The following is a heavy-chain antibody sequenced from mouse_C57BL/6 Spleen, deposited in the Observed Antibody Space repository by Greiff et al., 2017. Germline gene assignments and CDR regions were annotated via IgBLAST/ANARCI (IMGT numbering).Heavy chain of an antibody. J-gene: IGHJ2*01. CDR3: ARYLTTVVATGDY. V-gene: IGHV1-26*01. Sequence: EVQLQQSGPELVKPGASVKISCKASGYTFTDYYMNWVKQSHGKSLEWIGDINPNNGGTSYNQKFKGKATLTVDKSSSTAYMELRSLTSEDSAVYYCARYLTTVVATGDYWGQGTTLTVSS. CDR1: GYTFTDYY. CDR2: INPNNGGT. D-gene: IGHD1-1*01.